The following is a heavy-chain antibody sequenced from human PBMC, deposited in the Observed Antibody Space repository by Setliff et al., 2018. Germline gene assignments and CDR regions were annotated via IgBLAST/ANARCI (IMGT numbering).Heavy chain of an antibody. V-gene: IGHV3-74*01. CDR3: ARDGGLLQFLEWSRSYMDV. J-gene: IGHJ6*03. CDR2: INSDGSST. D-gene: IGHD3-3*01. CDR1: GFTFSSYW. Sequence: LRLSCAASGFTFSSYWMHWVRQAPGKGLVWVARINSDGSSTSYADSVKGRFTISRDNAKNTLYLQMNSLRAEDTAVYYCARDGGLLQFLEWSRSYMDVWGKGTTVTVSS.